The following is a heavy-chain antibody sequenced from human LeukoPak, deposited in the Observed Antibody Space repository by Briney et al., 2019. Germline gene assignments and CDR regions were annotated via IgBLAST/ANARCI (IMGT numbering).Heavy chain of an antibody. V-gene: IGHV3-48*03. CDR1: GFTFSSYE. CDR3: AKGNGAVALEYFQH. D-gene: IGHD6-19*01. J-gene: IGHJ1*01. Sequence: GGSLRLSCAASGFTFSSYEMNWVRQAPGKGLEWVSYISSSGSTIYYADSVKGRFTISRDNAKNSLYLQMNSLRAEDTALYYCAKGNGAVALEYFQHWGQGTLVTVSS. CDR2: ISSSGSTI.